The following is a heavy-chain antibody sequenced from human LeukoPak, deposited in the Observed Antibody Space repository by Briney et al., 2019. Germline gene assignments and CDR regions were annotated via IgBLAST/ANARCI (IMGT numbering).Heavy chain of an antibody. J-gene: IGHJ4*02. CDR1: GYSFTNYW. V-gene: IGHV5-51*01. CDR3: ARARNFDY. Sequence: GESLKISCKGSGYSFTNYWIGWVRPMPGKGLEWMGLINPGDSDARYSTSFQGMVTISADRSITTASLQWSGLKASDAAMDYCARARNFDYWGQGTLVTVSS. CDR2: INPGDSDA.